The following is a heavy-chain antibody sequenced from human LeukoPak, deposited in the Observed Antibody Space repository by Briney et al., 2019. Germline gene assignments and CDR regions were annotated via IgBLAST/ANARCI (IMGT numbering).Heavy chain of an antibody. CDR2: ISSSSTI. J-gene: IGHJ4*02. CDR1: GFTFSSYS. CDR3: ASVIGGWLPRGHDY. D-gene: IGHD5-24*01. V-gene: IGHV3-48*02. Sequence: GGSLRLSCAASGFTFSSYSMNWVRQAPGKGLEWVSYISSSSTIYYADSVKGRFTISRDNAKNSLYLQMNSLRDEDTAVYYCASVIGGWLPRGHDYWGQGTLVTVSS.